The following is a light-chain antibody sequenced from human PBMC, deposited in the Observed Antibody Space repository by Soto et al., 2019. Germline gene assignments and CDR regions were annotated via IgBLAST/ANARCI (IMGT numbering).Light chain of an antibody. CDR1: QSVSSSY. Sequence: EIVLTQSPGTLSLSPGERSTLSWRASQSVSSSYLAWYQQKPGQAPRLLIYDASNRATGIPARFSGSGSGTDFTLTISSLEPEDFAVYYCQQRSNWPAITFGQGTRLEI. CDR3: QQRSNWPAIT. J-gene: IGKJ5*01. CDR2: DAS. V-gene: IGKV3D-20*02.